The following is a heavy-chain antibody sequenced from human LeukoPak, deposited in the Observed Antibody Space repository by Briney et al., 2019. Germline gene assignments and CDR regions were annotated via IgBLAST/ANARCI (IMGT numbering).Heavy chain of an antibody. J-gene: IGHJ4*02. Sequence: ASVKVSCKASGGTFSSYAISWVRQAPGQGLEWMGRIIPIFGTANYAQKFQGRVTITTDESTSTAYMELSSLRSEDTAVYYSAREGLGITGTELAVGYLWGQGTLVAVSS. D-gene: IGHD1-7*01. V-gene: IGHV1-69*05. CDR3: AREGLGITGTELAVGYL. CDR2: IIPIFGTA. CDR1: GGTFSSYA.